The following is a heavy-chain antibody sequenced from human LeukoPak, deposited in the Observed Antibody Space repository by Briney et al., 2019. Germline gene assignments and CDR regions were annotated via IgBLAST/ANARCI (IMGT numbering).Heavy chain of an antibody. J-gene: IGHJ5*02. CDR3: ARVGVVSIGHPFWFDP. D-gene: IGHD2-21*01. Sequence: PSETLSLTCTVSGGSISSGDYYWSWIRQPPGKGLEWIGYIYYSGSTYYNPSLKSRVPISVDASKNQFSLKLSSVTAADKAVYYCARVGVVSIGHPFWFDPWGQGTLVTVSS. V-gene: IGHV4-30-4*02. CDR1: GGSISSGDYY. CDR2: IYYSGST.